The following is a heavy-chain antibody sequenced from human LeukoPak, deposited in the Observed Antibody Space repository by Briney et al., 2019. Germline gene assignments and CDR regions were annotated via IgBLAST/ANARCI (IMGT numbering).Heavy chain of an antibody. CDR3: ARDLSPTGGYSYDPLDY. D-gene: IGHD5-18*01. V-gene: IGHV1-18*04. J-gene: IGHJ4*02. Sequence: ASLKVSCKASGYTFTSYYMHWVRQTPGQGLEWMGWISAYNGNTNYAQKLQGRVTMTTDTSTSTAYMELRSLRSDDTAVYYCARDLSPTGGYSYDPLDYWGQGTLVTVSS. CDR1: GYTFTSYY. CDR2: ISAYNGNT.